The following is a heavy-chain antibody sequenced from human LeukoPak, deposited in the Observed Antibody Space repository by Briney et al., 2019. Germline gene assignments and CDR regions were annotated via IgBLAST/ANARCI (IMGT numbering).Heavy chain of an antibody. CDR1: GFTFNNFG. CDR3: ARSPRDSRDWTGTLDY. Sequence: GGSLRLSCAASGFTFNNFGMHWVRQAPGKGLDWVSVISYSCSDQFYADSVKGRFTISRDDSKNTVHMQMNRLRVEDTAVYYCARSPRDSRDWTGTLDYWGQGALVTVSS. V-gene: IGHV3-30*03. CDR2: ISYSCSDQ. J-gene: IGHJ4*02. D-gene: IGHD3-22*01.